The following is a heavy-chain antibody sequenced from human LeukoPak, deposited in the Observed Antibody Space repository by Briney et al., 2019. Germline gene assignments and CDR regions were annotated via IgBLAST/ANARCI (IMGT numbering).Heavy chain of an antibody. V-gene: IGHV4-34*01. CDR2: INHSGST. CDR3: ARNTMVRGFDWFDP. J-gene: IGHJ5*02. D-gene: IGHD3-10*01. Sequence: SETLSHTCAVYGGSFSGYYWSWIRQPPGKGLEWIGEINHSGSTNYNPSLKSRVTISVDTSKNQFSLKLSSVTAADTAVYYCARNTMVRGFDWFDPWGQGTLVTVSS. CDR1: GGSFSGYY.